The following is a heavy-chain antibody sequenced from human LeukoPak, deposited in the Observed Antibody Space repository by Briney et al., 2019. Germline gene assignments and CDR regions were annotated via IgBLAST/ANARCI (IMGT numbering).Heavy chain of an antibody. CDR3: ARDGEGYYYYGMDV. CDR2: IYSSGTT. V-gene: IGHV4-4*07. D-gene: IGHD3-3*01. J-gene: IGHJ6*01. Sequence: PSETLSLTCTVSGGSISGCYWTWIRQPAGKGLEWIGRIYSSGTTNNNPSLESRVTMSLDTSKNQFSLRLSSVTAADTAVYYCARDGEGYYYYGMDVWGQGTTVTVSS. CDR1: GGSISGCY.